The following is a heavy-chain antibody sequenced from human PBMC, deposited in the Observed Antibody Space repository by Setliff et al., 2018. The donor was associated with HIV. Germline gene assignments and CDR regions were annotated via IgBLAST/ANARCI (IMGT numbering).Heavy chain of an antibody. D-gene: IGHD2-15*01. CDR2: TTNKADSYNT. Sequence: GGSLRLSCATSGFTFGDYAMNWVRQAPGKGLEWVGRTTNKADSYNTNYAASVKGRFTIARDDSKKSLYLQMNSLKIEDTAVYYCVRGLGSEFDYWGQGTLVTVSS. CDR3: VRGLGSEFDY. V-gene: IGHV3-72*01. CDR1: GFTFGDYA. J-gene: IGHJ4*02.